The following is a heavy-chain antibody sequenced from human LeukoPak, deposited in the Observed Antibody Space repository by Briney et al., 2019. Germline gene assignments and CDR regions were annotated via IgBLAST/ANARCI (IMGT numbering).Heavy chain of an antibody. CDR1: GGSISNYY. D-gene: IGHD3-22*01. Sequence: SETLSLTCTVSGGSISNYYWSWIRQSPGKGLEWIGYIYYSGSTNYNPSLKSRVTISVDTSKNQFSLKLSSVTAADTAVYYCARGGITMIVANWGQGTLVTVSS. V-gene: IGHV4-59*01. J-gene: IGHJ4*02. CDR3: ARGGITMIVAN. CDR2: IYYSGST.